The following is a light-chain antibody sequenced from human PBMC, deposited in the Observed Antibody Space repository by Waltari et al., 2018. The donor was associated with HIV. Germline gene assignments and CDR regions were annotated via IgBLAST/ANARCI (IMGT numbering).Light chain of an antibody. J-gene: IGKJ2*01. CDR1: QSVSSN. Sequence: EMVMTQSPATLSVSPGERATLSCRASQSVSSNLAWYQQKPGQAPRLLIYDASTRATCIPARCSGSGSGTEFTLTISSLQSEDSAVYYCQQYNNWYTFAQGTKLEIK. CDR2: DAS. V-gene: IGKV3D-15*01. CDR3: QQYNNWYT.